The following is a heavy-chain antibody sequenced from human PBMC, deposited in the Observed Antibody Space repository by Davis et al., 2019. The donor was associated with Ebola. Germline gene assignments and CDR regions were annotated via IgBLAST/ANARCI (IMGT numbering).Heavy chain of an antibody. CDR2: ISGSGGST. J-gene: IGHJ6*03. D-gene: IGHD2-2*01. V-gene: IGHV3-23*01. Sequence: PGGSLRLSCTASGFTFSSYAMSWVRQAPGKGLAWVSAISGSGGSTYYADSVKGRFTISRDNSKNTLYLQMNSLRAEDTAVYYCAKGANIVVVPAAMHYMDVWGKGTTVTVSS. CDR3: AKGANIVVVPAAMHYMDV. CDR1: GFTFSSYA.